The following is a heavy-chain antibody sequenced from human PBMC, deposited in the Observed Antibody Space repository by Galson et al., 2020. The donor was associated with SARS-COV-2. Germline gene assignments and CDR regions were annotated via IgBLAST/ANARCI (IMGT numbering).Heavy chain of an antibody. J-gene: IGHJ4*02. CDR1: GYTFTSYG. Sequence: ASVKVSCKASGYTFTSYGISWVRRAPGQGLEWMGWISAYNGNTNYAQKLQGRVTMTTDTSTSTAYMELRSLRSDDTAVYYCARDLPLKYYYDSSAYADYWGQGTLVTVSS. CDR3: ARDLPLKYYYDSSAYADY. D-gene: IGHD3-22*01. CDR2: ISAYNGNT. V-gene: IGHV1-18*04.